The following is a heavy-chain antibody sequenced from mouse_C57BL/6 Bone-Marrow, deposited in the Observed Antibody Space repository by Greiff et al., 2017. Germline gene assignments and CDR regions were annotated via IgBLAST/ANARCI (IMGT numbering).Heavy chain of an antibody. Sequence: EVQRVESEGGLVQPGSSMKLSCTASGFTFSDYYMAWVRQVPEKGLEWVANINYDGSSTYYLDSLKSRFIISRDNAKNILYLQMSSLKSEDTATYYCARETFDGGFAYWGQGTVVTVSA. CDR1: GFTFSDYY. V-gene: IGHV5-16*01. CDR3: ARETFDGGFAY. J-gene: IGHJ3*01. CDR2: INYDGSST.